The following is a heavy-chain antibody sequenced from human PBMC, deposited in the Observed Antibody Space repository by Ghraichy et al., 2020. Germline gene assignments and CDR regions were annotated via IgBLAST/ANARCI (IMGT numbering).Heavy chain of an antibody. CDR2: FYDIGSS. J-gene: IGHJ6*02. CDR1: GGSINSYY. CDR3: AGRYCSSTNCYLDPSYYYGLDF. D-gene: IGHD2-2*01. V-gene: IGHV4-59*01. Sequence: GSLRLSCSVSGGSINSYYWSWIRQPPGKGLEWIGYFYDIGSSSYNPSLESRVTMSVDTSKNQFSLKLSSVTAADTAIYYCAGRYCSSTNCYLDPSYYYGLDFWGQGTTVTVSS.